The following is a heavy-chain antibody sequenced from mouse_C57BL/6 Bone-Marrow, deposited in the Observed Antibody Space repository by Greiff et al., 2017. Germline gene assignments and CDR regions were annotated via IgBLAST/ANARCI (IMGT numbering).Heavy chain of an antibody. CDR3: ARWDYDYAFYFDY. Sequence: EVKLLESGGGLVQPGGSLKLSCAASGIDFSRYWMGGVRRAPGKGLEWIGEINPDSSTINYAPSLKDKFIISRDNAKNTLYLQMSKVRSEDTALYYCARWDYDYAFYFDYWGQGTTLTVSS. D-gene: IGHD2-4*01. CDR2: INPDSSTI. CDR1: GIDFSRYW. V-gene: IGHV4-1*01. J-gene: IGHJ2*01.